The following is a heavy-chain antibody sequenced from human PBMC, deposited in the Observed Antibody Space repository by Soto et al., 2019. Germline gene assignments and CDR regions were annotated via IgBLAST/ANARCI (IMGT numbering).Heavy chain of an antibody. V-gene: IGHV1-18*01. CDR1: GYTFTSYG. Sequence: QVQLVQSGAEVKKPGASVKVSCKASGYTFTSYGISWVRQAPGQGLEWMGWISAYNGNTNYAQKPQGRVTRTTDTSTSTAYMERRSLRSDDTAVYYCARDPPYSSGWYAGFDPWGQGTLVTVSS. CDR3: ARDPPYSSGWYAGFDP. D-gene: IGHD6-19*01. J-gene: IGHJ5*02. CDR2: ISAYNGNT.